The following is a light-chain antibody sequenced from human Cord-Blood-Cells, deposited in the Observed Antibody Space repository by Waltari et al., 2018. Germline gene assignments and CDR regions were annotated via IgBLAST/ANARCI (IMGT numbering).Light chain of an antibody. CDR2: EGS. V-gene: IGLV2-23*01. J-gene: IGLJ3*02. Sequence: QSALTQPASVSGSPGQSITISCTGTSSDVGSYNLVSWYQQHPGKAPKLMIYEGSKRASGVSNRFSGSKSGNTASLTIAGPQAEDEADYYCCSYAGSSTYWVFGGGTKLTVL. CDR3: CSYAGSSTYWV. CDR1: SSDVGSYNL.